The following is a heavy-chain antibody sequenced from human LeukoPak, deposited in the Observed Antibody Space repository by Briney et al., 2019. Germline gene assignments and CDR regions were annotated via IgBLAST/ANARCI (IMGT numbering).Heavy chain of an antibody. J-gene: IGHJ4*02. CDR1: GGSFSGYY. V-gene: IGHV4-34*01. CDR3: ARESPGALDY. Sequence: SETLSLTCAVYGGSFSGYYWSWIRQPPGKGLEWIGEINHSGSTNYNPSLKSRVTMSVDTSKNQFSLKLSSVTAADTAVYYCARESPGALDYWGLGTLVTVSS. CDR2: INHSGST.